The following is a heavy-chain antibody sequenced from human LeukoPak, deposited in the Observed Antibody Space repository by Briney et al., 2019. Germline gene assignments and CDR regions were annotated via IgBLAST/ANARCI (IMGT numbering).Heavy chain of an antibody. V-gene: IGHV4-59*08. Sequence: SETLSLTCTVSGGSLNTYYWSWIRQPPGKGLEWIGYIYYSGSTNYNPSLKSRVTISVDTSKNQFSLKLSSVTAADTAVYYCARKYCSGGSCYSFWFDPWGQGTLVTVSS. CDR1: GGSLNTYY. CDR3: ARKYCSGGSCYSFWFDP. J-gene: IGHJ5*02. D-gene: IGHD2-15*01. CDR2: IYYSGST.